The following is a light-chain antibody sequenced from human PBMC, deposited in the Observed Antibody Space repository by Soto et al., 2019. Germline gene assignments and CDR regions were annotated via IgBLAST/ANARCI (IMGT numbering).Light chain of an antibody. CDR3: QQRSNWPPE. Sequence: ELVLTQSPATLSLSPGERATLSCRASQSVSSDLAWYHQKPGQAPRLLIYDASNRATGIPARFSGSGSGTDFTLTISSLEPEDFAVYYCQQRSNWPPEFGPGTKVDI. J-gene: IGKJ3*01. CDR1: QSVSSD. V-gene: IGKV3-11*01. CDR2: DAS.